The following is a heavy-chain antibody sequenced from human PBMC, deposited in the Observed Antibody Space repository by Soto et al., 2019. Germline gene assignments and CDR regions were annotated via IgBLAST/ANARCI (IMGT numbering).Heavy chain of an antibody. CDR3: ARATGELLPYYFDY. CDR2: ISAYNGNT. D-gene: IGHD1-26*01. CDR1: GYTFTSYG. J-gene: IGHJ4*02. Sequence: ASVKVSCKASGYTFTSYGISWVRQAPGQGLEWMGWISAYNGNTNYAQKLQGRVTVTTDTSTSTAYMELRSLRSDDTAVYYCARATGELLPYYFDYWGQGTLVTVSS. V-gene: IGHV1-18*01.